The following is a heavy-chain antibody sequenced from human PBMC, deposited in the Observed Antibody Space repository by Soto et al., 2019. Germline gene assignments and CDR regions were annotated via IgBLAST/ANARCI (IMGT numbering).Heavy chain of an antibody. CDR3: ARHSPQGLDY. CDR1: GGSISSGDYY. CDR2: IYYSGST. Sequence: SETLSLTCTVSGGSISSGDYYWSWIRQPPGKGLEWIGYIYYSGSTYYNPSLKIRVTISVDTSKNQFSLKLSSVTAADTAVYYCARHSPQGLDYWGQGTLVTSPQ. D-gene: IGHD6-13*01. V-gene: IGHV4-30-4*01. J-gene: IGHJ4*02.